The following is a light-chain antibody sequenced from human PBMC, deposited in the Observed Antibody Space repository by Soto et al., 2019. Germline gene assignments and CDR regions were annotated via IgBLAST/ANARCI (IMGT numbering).Light chain of an antibody. Sequence: IVMPQSADSLAVSLGERATIHCKSRQSVLNSSNNKNYLAWYQQPPGQPPKVLIYWASTRESGVPERVGGRGAGPDCTRAISSLQAEDVEVDDCPQYYRTIITFGPGTRLEIK. CDR1: QSVLNSSNNKNY. J-gene: IGKJ5*01. CDR2: WAS. V-gene: IGKV4-1*01. CDR3: PQYYRTIIT.